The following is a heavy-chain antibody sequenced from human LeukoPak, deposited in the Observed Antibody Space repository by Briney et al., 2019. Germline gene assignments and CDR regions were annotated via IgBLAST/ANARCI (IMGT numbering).Heavy chain of an antibody. V-gene: IGHV3-30*01. CDR3: ARGPGRGFGDHKLDY. Sequence: PGGSLRLSCAASGFTFSSYAMHWVRQAPGKGLEWVAVISYDGSNKYYADSVKGRFTISRDNSKNTLYLQMNSLRAEDTAVYYCARGPGRGFGDHKLDYWGQGTLVTVSS. J-gene: IGHJ4*02. D-gene: IGHD3-10*01. CDR1: GFTFSSYA. CDR2: ISYDGSNK.